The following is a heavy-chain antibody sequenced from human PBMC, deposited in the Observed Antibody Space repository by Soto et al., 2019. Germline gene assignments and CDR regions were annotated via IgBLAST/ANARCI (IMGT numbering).Heavy chain of an antibody. CDR1: GGSISSGDYY. Sequence: TLSLTCTVSGGSISSGDYYWSWIRQPPGKGLEWIGYIYYSGSTYYNPSLKSRVTISVDTSKNQFSLKLSSVTAADTAVYYCARVNYYDSSGCYSYFDYWGQGTLVTVSS. V-gene: IGHV4-30-4*01. CDR2: IYYSGST. D-gene: IGHD3-22*01. J-gene: IGHJ4*02. CDR3: ARVNYYDSSGCYSYFDY.